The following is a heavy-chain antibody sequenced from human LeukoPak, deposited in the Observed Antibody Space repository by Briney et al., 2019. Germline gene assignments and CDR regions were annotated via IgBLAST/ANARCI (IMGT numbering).Heavy chain of an antibody. V-gene: IGHV3-48*04. D-gene: IGHD2-21*01. CDR1: EFTFSTYS. Sequence: PGGSLRLSCAASEFTFSTYSMNWVRQAPGKGLEWVSSISNSATTIYYADSVKGRFTISRDNAKNSLYLQMNSLRAEDTAVYYCARPYSHFGLFDYWGQGSLVTVSS. CDR3: ARPYSHFGLFDY. J-gene: IGHJ4*02. CDR2: ISNSATTI.